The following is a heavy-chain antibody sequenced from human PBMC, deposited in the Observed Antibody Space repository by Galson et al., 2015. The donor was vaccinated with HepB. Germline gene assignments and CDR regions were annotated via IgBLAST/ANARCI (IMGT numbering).Heavy chain of an antibody. J-gene: IGHJ6*02. CDR2: IFSNDEK. D-gene: IGHD5-12*01. CDR3: ARLRPYSGYDYSYYYGMDV. CDR1: GFSLSNARMG. V-gene: IGHV2-26*01. Sequence: PALVKPTQTLTLTCTVSGFSLSNARMGVSWIRQPPGKALEWLAHIFSNDEKSYSTSLKSRLTISKDTSKSQVVLTMTNMDPVDTATYYCARLRPYSGYDYSYYYGMDVWGQGTTVTVSS.